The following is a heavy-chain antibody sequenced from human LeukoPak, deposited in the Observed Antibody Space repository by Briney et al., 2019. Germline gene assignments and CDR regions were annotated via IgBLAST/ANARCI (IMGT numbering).Heavy chain of an antibody. V-gene: IGHV4-39*01. D-gene: IGHD3-10*01. CDR1: GGSISSISYS. CDR2: IYYSGST. CDR3: ARHGVRGEVRGVIISPTDY. Sequence: SETLSLTCTVSGGSISSISYSWGWVRQPPGKGLEWIGSIYYSGSTYYNPSLKSLVTISVDTSKNPFSRKLSPGTAADTAVYYCARHGVRGEVRGVIISPTDYWGQGTLVTVSS. J-gene: IGHJ4*02.